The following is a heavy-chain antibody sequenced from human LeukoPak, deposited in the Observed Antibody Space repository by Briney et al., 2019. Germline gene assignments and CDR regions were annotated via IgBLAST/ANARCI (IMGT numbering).Heavy chain of an antibody. CDR1: GYTFTSYY. CDR2: INPSGGST. CDR3: ATGRGTGYSSSLDY. Sequence: GASVRVSSKAFGYTFTSYYMHWVRQAPGQGREWMANINPSGGSTAYAQKFQGRVTMTRDTSTSTVYMELSSLRSDDTAVYYCATGRGTGYSSSLDYWGQGTLVTVSP. D-gene: IGHD6-13*01. J-gene: IGHJ4*02. V-gene: IGHV1-46*01.